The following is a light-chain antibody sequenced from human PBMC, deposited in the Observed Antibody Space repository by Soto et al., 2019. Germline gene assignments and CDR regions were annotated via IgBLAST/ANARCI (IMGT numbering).Light chain of an antibody. CDR1: TSNIGSNI. V-gene: IGLV1-44*01. CDR3: AAWDDDLNGLV. Sequence: QSVLTQPPSASGTPGQRITISCSGRTSNIGSNIVSWYHHLPGAAPKLLIYNNNQRPSGVPDRFFASKSGTSASLAISGLQPEDESHYYCAAWDDDLNGLVFGGGTKDTVL. CDR2: NNN. J-gene: IGLJ3*02.